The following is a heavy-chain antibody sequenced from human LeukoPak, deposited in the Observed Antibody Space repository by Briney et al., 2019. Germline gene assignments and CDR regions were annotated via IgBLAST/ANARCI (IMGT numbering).Heavy chain of an antibody. CDR1: GGSISSYY. CDR3: AKLDPTSSGWLHPAAFDI. V-gene: IGHV4-59*08. D-gene: IGHD6-19*01. CDR2: IYYSGST. J-gene: IGHJ3*02. Sequence: SETLSLTCTVSGGSISSYYWSWIRQPPGKGLEWIGYIYYSGSTNYNPSLKSRVTISVDTSKNQFSLKLSSVTAADTAVYYCAKLDPTSSGWLHPAAFDIWGQGAMVTVSS.